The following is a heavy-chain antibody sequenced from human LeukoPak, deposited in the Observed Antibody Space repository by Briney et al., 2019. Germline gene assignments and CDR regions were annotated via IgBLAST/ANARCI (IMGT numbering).Heavy chain of an antibody. D-gene: IGHD5-18*01. V-gene: IGHV3-21*01. CDR2: ISSSSSYI. CDR1: GFTFSSYR. J-gene: IGHJ3*02. CDR3: ARESGYSYGYAFDI. Sequence: GGSLRLSCAASGFTFSSYRMNWVRQAPGKGLEWVSSISSSSSYIYYADSVKGRFTISRDNAKNSLYLQMNSLRAEDTAVYYCARESGYSYGYAFDIWGQGTTVTVSS.